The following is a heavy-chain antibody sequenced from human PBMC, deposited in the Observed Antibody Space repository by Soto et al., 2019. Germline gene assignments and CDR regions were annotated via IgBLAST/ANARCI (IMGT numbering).Heavy chain of an antibody. Sequence: PGGSMRLSCAASGFSFSTYTMSWVRQAPGKGLEWVSAISGSGGSTYYADSVKGRFTISRDNAKNSLYLQMNSLRAEDTAVYYCARNYARPAAAGTGAFDIWGQGTMVTVSS. CDR2: ISGSGGST. CDR1: GFSFSTYT. J-gene: IGHJ3*02. V-gene: IGHV3-23*01. CDR3: ARNYARPAAAGTGAFDI. D-gene: IGHD6-13*01.